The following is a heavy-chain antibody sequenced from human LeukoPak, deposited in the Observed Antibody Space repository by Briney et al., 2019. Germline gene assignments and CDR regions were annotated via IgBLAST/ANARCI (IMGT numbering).Heavy chain of an antibody. CDR2: ISSNGKTI. D-gene: IGHD6-19*01. V-gene: IGHV3-48*02. CDR3: ATGSCSSGVNY. J-gene: IGHJ4*02. CDR1: GFTFSSYN. Sequence: GGFLRLSCATSGFTFSSYNMNWVRQAPGKGLEWVSFISSNGKTIHYADSVKGRFTISRDNAKNSLYLQMDSLRDDDTAVYHCATGSCSSGVNYWGQGTLVTVSS.